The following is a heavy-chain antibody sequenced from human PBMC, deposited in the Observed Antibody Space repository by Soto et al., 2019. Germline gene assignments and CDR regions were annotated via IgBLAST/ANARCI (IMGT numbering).Heavy chain of an antibody. CDR3: AREARGITGSTGPGMDV. CDR2: IIPIFGTA. Sequence: QVQLVQSGAEVKKPGSSVKVSCKASGGTFSSYAISWVRQAPRQGLEWMGGIIPIFGTANYAQKFQGRVTITADESTSTAYMELSSLRSEDTAVYYCAREARGITGSTGPGMDVWGQGTTVTVSS. CDR1: GGTFSSYA. V-gene: IGHV1-69*01. D-gene: IGHD1-7*01. J-gene: IGHJ6*02.